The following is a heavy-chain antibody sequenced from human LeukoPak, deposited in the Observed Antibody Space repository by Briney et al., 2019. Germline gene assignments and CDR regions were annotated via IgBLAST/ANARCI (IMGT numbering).Heavy chain of an antibody. CDR3: ARRDCSSASCSFDY. V-gene: IGHV4-59*01. CDR1: GGSIGSYY. Sequence: SETLSLTCTVSGGSIGSYYWSWIRQPPGKGLEWVGYIYYSGITNYNPSLKSRVTISIDTSKNQFSLKLSSVTAADTAVYYCARRDCSSASCSFDYWGQGTLVTVSS. D-gene: IGHD2-2*01. CDR2: IYYSGIT. J-gene: IGHJ4*02.